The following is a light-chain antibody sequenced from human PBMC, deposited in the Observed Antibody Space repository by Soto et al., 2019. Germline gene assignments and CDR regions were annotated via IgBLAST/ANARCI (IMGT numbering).Light chain of an antibody. Sequence: QSALTQPASVSGSPGQSITISCTGTTSDVGTYKFVSWYQQHPGIAPKLMIYEVSERPSGVSNRFSGSKSGNTASPTISGLQAEDEADYYCCSHAGSHVIFGGGTQLTVL. CDR2: EVS. V-gene: IGLV2-23*02. CDR3: CSHAGSHVI. CDR1: TSDVGTYKF. J-gene: IGLJ2*01.